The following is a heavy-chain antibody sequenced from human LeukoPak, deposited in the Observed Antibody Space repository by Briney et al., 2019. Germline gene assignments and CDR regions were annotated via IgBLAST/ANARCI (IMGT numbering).Heavy chain of an antibody. CDR1: GGSFSGYY. CDR2: INHSGST. D-gene: IGHD3-22*01. J-gene: IGHJ4*02. Sequence: PSETLSLTCAVYGGSFSGYYWSWIRQPPGKGLEWIGEINHSGSTNYNPSLKSRVTISVDPSKNQFSLKLSSVPAADTAVYYCARGLGDYYDSSGQIAFWGQGTLVTVSS. V-gene: IGHV4-34*01. CDR3: ARGLGDYYDSSGQIAF.